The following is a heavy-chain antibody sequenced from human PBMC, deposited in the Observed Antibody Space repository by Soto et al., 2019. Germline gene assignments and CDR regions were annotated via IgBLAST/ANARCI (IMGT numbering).Heavy chain of an antibody. Sequence: QVQLQESGPGLVKPSQTLSLTCTVSGGSISSGGYYWSWIRQQPGKGLEWIGNIYYSGSTYYNPSLKSRVTISVDTSKNQFSLKLSYVTASDTAVYYCAGSFITITFGGVIVEDPEGLFAYLVKETLASVSS. CDR2: IYYSGST. J-gene: IGHJ4*02. CDR3: AGSFITITFGGVIVEDPEGLFAY. V-gene: IGHV4-31*03. D-gene: IGHD3-16*02. CDR1: GGSISSGGYY.